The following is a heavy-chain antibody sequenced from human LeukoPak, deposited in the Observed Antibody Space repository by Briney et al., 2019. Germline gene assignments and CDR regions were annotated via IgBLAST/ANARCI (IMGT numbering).Heavy chain of an antibody. V-gene: IGHV1-2*02. Sequence: GASVKVSCKASGYTFTGYYMHWVRQAAGQGLEGMGWINPNSGGTNYAQKFQGRVTMTSDTSINTAYMELSRLRSDDTAVYYCPAPAVRCSDCHYYYYYYMDVWVRETAVTASS. CDR3: PAPAVRCSDCHYYYYYYMDV. CDR1: GYTFTGYY. J-gene: IGHJ6*03. CDR2: INPNSGGT. D-gene: IGHD2-15*01.